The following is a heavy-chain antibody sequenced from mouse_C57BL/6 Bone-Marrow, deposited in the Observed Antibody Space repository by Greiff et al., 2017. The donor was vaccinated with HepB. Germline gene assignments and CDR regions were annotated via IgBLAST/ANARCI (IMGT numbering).Heavy chain of an antibody. J-gene: IGHJ2*01. Sequence: EVKLVESGGGLVKPGGSLKLSCAASGFTFSSYAMSWVRQTPEKRLEWVATISDGGSYTYYPDNVKGRFTISRDNAKNNLYLQMSHLKSEDTAMYYCEREALLYYFGYGVEGTTLTVSS. CDR1: GFTFSSYA. CDR3: EREALLYYFGY. V-gene: IGHV5-4*01. CDR2: ISDGGSYT.